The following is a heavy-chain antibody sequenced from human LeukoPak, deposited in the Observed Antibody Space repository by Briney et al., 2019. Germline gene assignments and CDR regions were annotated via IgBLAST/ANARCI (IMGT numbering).Heavy chain of an antibody. V-gene: IGHV1-2*02. Sequence: ASVKVSCKASRYTFTGYYIHWVRQAPGQGLEWMGWINPNSGGTNYAQKFQGRVTMTRDTSISTAYMELSRLRSDDTAVYYCARVGEYGSGSYLLYWGQGTLVTVSS. J-gene: IGHJ4*02. CDR3: ARVGEYGSGSYLLY. CDR1: RYTFTGYY. CDR2: INPNSGGT. D-gene: IGHD3-10*01.